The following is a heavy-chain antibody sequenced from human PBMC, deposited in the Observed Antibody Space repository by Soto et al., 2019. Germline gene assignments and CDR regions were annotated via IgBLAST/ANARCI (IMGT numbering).Heavy chain of an antibody. D-gene: IGHD1-26*01. Sequence: GGSLRLSCAASGFTFSSYSMNWVRQAPGKGLEWVSSISSSSSYTYYADSVKGRFTISRDNAKNSLYLQMNSLRAEDTAVYYCARESVGAIYYWGQGTLVTVSS. J-gene: IGHJ4*02. CDR3: ARESVGAIYY. CDR2: ISSSSSYT. V-gene: IGHV3-21*01. CDR1: GFTFSSYS.